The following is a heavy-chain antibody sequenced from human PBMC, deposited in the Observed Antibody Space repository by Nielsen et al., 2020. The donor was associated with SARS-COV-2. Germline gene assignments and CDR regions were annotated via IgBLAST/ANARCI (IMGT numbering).Heavy chain of an antibody. Sequence: GESLKISCAASGFTFSGYNMPWVRQARGGGLEWVSAIGTAGDTFYPGSVKGRFTISRDNAKNSLYLQMSSLRAGDTAVYYCARDRGDKLAAAGTFVPNWYFDLWGRGTLVTVTS. J-gene: IGHJ2*01. CDR2: IGTAGDT. CDR3: ARDRGDKLAAAGTFVPNWYFDL. V-gene: IGHV3-13*04. D-gene: IGHD6-13*01. CDR1: GFTFSGYN.